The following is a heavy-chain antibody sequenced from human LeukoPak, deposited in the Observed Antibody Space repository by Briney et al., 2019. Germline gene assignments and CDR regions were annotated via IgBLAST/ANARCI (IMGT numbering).Heavy chain of an antibody. D-gene: IGHD1-14*01. CDR3: AKDWLFGNHQFDY. CDR2: ISNDGNNK. J-gene: IGHJ4*02. V-gene: IGHV3-30*18. CDR1: GFTFSTYG. Sequence: QTGGSLRLSCAGSGFTFSTYGMHWVRQAPGKGMEWVAGISNDGNNKYYGDSVKGRFTISRDNSKNTVYLEVSRLNTEDTAVYYCAKDWLFGNHQFDYWGQGTLVTVSS.